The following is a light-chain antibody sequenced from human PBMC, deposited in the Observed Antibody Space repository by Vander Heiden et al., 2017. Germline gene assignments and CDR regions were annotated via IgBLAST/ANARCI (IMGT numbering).Light chain of an antibody. J-gene: IGKJ2*01. CDR2: RAS. Sequence: EIVMTQSPANLSVSPGERATLPCRASESVSRNLGWYQQKPRPAPRLLIYRASTRATRIPARFSGSGSGTEFTLTISSLQSEDFAVYYCQQYNNWHPHTFGQGTKLEIK. CDR3: QQYNNWHPHT. CDR1: ESVSRN. V-gene: IGKV3-15*01.